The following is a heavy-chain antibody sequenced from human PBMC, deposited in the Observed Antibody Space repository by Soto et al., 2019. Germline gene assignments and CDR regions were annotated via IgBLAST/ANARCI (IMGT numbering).Heavy chain of an antibody. V-gene: IGHV1-18*01. Sequence: QVQLVQSGAEVKKPGASVKVSCKASGYTFTSYGISWVRQAPGQGLEWMGWISAYNGNTNYAQKLQGRVTMTTDTSTSTAYMELRSLRPDDTAVYYCARLAGYDFWSGPTPGYYYGMDVWGQGTTVTVSS. D-gene: IGHD3-3*01. CDR1: GYTFTSYG. CDR3: ARLAGYDFWSGPTPGYYYGMDV. J-gene: IGHJ6*02. CDR2: ISAYNGNT.